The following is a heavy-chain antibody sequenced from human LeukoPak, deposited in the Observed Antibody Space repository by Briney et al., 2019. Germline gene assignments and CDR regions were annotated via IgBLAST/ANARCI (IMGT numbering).Heavy chain of an antibody. CDR2: IIPIFGTA. D-gene: IGHD2-8*01. CDR1: GGTFSSYA. Sequence: GASVKVSCKASGGTFSSYAISWVRQAPGQGLEWMGGIIPIFGTANYAQKFQGRVTITADESTSTAYMELSSLRSEDTAVYYCAAGGCTNGVCYENYYYYMDVWGKGTTVTVSS. J-gene: IGHJ6*03. CDR3: AAGGCTNGVCYENYYYYMDV. V-gene: IGHV1-69*13.